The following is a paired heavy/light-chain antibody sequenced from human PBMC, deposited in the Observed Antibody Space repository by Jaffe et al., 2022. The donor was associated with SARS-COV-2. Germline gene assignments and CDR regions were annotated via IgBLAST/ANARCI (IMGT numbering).Heavy chain of an antibody. D-gene: IGHD1-26*01. J-gene: IGHJ4*02. CDR1: GFTFSGAW. CDR2: IKSKTDGGAT. Sequence: EVQLVESGGGLVKPGGSLRLSCVASGFTFSGAWMSWVRQAPGKGLEWVGRIKSKTDGGATEYAGTVKGRFTVSRDDSKNTLYLEMNSLNTEDTAVYFCTTELRWDHKSDYWGQGTLVTVSS. CDR3: TTELRWDHKSDY. V-gene: IGHV3-15*01.
Light chain of an antibody. CDR1: RSVFQSSNNKNY. J-gene: IGKJ1*01. Sequence: DIVMTQSPDSLAVSLGERATINCKSSRSVFQSSNNKNYLAWYQQKPGQPPKLLIYWASTRESGVPDRFSGSGSGTDFSLSISSLQAEDVAVYFCHQYNSAPRTFGQGTTVEIK. CDR2: WAS. CDR3: HQYNSAPRT. V-gene: IGKV4-1*01.